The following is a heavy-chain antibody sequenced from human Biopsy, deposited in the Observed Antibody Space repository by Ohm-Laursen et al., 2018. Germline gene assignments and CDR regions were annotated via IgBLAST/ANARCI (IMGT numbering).Heavy chain of an antibody. CDR2: IIPMFGTA. J-gene: IGHJ4*02. CDR3: ARGPHSGSHSCFDY. D-gene: IGHD1-26*01. CDR1: GGTFINYA. Sequence: ASVKVSCKASGGTFINYAISWVRQAPGQGLEWMGGIIPMFGTANYAQMFQGRVTMTRDTSKSTVYMELSSLTTEDTAIYYCARGPHSGSHSCFDYWGRGTLVTVSS. V-gene: IGHV1-69*05.